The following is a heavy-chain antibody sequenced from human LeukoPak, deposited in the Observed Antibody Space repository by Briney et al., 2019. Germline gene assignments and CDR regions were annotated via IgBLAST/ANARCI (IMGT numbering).Heavy chain of an antibody. D-gene: IGHD3-22*01. Sequence: PGGSLRLSCAASGFTFSNYDMTWVRQAPGKGLEWVSSINSDGAYTFYADSVRGRFTISRDSSKNTLYLQMNSLRAEDTAVYYCAKRDTSGSYFFDYWGQGTLVTVSS. CDR1: GFTFSNYD. CDR3: AKRDTSGSYFFDY. J-gene: IGHJ4*02. V-gene: IGHV3-23*01. CDR2: INSDGAYT.